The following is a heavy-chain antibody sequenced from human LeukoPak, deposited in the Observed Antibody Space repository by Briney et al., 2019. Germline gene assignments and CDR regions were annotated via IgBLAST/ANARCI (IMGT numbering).Heavy chain of an antibody. Sequence: ASVKVSCKASGYTFTMYYMHWVRQAPGQGREWMVIINPSGGRTSYAQKFQGRVTMTRDKSTSTVYMELSSLSSEDTAVHYCAREAAGGTTSFDYWGQGTLVTVSS. CDR3: AREAAGGTTSFDY. D-gene: IGHD6-13*01. CDR2: INPSGGRT. J-gene: IGHJ4*02. CDR1: GYTFTMYY. V-gene: IGHV1-46*01.